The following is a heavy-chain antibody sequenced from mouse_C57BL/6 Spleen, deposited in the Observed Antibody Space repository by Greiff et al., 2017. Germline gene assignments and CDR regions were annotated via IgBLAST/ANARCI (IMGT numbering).Heavy chain of an antibody. Sequence: EVHLVESGGGLVKPGGSLSLSCAASGFTFTDYYMRWVRQTPGQALEWLGFIRNKANGYTTEYSVSVKGRFTTSRADSKSILYLQMNALRAEDSATYYCARSTGTGFDYWGQGTTLTVSS. CDR1: GFTFTDYY. CDR3: ARSTGTGFDY. V-gene: IGHV7-3*01. CDR2: IRNKANGYTT. J-gene: IGHJ2*01. D-gene: IGHD4-1*02.